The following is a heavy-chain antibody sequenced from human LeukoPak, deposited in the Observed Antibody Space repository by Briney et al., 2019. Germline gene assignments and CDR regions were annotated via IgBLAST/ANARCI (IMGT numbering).Heavy chain of an antibody. J-gene: IGHJ4*02. Sequence: GGSLRLSCEASGFTFDDYAMHWVRQAPGKGLEWLSLISGDGGSIFYADSVKGRLSIPRDNSENSLYLQMNSLRTEDTALYYCVKDMVGGGDYWGQGTLVTVSS. CDR1: GFTFDDYA. CDR3: VKDMVGGGDY. V-gene: IGHV3-43*02. D-gene: IGHD1-26*01. CDR2: ISGDGGSI.